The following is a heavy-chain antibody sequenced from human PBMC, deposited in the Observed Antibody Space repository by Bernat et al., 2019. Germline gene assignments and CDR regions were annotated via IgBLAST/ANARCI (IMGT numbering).Heavy chain of an antibody. D-gene: IGHD3-22*01. V-gene: IGHV3-30*18. CDR1: GFTFSSYG. CDR2: ISYDGSNK. J-gene: IGHJ6*02. Sequence: VQLVESGGGVVQPGRSLRLSCAASGFTFSSYGMHWVRQAPGKGLEWVAVISYDGSNKYYADSVKGRFTISRDNSKNTLYLQMNSLRAEDTAVYYCAKDPRDYYDSSGYYIRRYYYYGMDVWGQGTTVTVSS. CDR3: AKDPRDYYDSSGYYIRRYYYYGMDV.